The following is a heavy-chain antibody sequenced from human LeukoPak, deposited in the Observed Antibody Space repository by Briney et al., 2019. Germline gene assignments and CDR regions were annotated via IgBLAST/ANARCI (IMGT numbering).Heavy chain of an antibody. V-gene: IGHV1-46*01. J-gene: IGHJ3*02. CDR3: ARGQYYYASGSSFLKRGVSAFDI. D-gene: IGHD3-10*01. CDR2: INPSGGST. CDR1: GYTFTSYY. Sequence: ASVKVSCKASGYTFTSYYMHWVRQAPGQGLEWMGIINPSGGSTSYAQKFQGRVTITRDTSASTAYMELSSLRSEDMAVYYCARGQYYYASGSSFLKRGVSAFDIWGQGTMVTVSS.